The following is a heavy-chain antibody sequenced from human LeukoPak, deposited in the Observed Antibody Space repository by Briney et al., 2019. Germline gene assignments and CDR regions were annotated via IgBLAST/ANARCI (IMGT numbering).Heavy chain of an antibody. CDR1: GFTFSSYA. J-gene: IGHJ4*02. V-gene: IGHV3-23*01. CDR2: ISAGGGTT. CDR3: AKAEGSGNQPFNY. Sequence: GGSLRLSCAASGFTFSSYAMSWVRQAPGKGLEWVSHISAGGGTTFYPDSVKGRFTISRDNSKNTLYLQMNSLRAEDTAVYSCAKAEGSGNQPFNYWGQGTLVTVSS. D-gene: IGHD3-10*01.